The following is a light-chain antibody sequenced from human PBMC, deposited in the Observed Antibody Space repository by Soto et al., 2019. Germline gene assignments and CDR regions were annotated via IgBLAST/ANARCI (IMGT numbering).Light chain of an antibody. V-gene: IGKV2-28*01. CDR1: QSLLQSNGYTF. CDR2: LGS. CDR3: MQVLEAWT. J-gene: IGKJ1*01. Sequence: EIVLTQSPLSLPVTLGEPASISCRSSQSLLQSNGYTFLDWYLQKPGQSTQLLIYLGSNRASGVPDRFSGSGSGTDFTLKISRVEAEDVGVYYCMQVLEAWTFGQGTKVEIK.